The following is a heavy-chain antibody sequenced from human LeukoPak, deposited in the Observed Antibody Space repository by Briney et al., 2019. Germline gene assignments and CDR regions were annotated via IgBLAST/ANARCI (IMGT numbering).Heavy chain of an antibody. D-gene: IGHD3-3*01. J-gene: IGHJ5*02. CDR3: ARDTYDSWSGYPSPLNWFDP. Sequence: ASVKVSCKASGYTFTSYDINWVRQATGQGLEWMGWMNPNSGNTGYAQKFQGRVTMTRNTSISTAYMELSSLRSEDTAVYYCARDTYDSWSGYPSPLNWFDPWGQGTLVTVSS. CDR2: MNPNSGNT. CDR1: GYTFTSYD. V-gene: IGHV1-8*01.